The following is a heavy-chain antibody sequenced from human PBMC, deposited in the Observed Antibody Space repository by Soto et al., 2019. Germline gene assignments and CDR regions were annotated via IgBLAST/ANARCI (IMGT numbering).Heavy chain of an antibody. V-gene: IGHV4-59*04. J-gene: IGHJ6*02. CDR1: GGSISSYY. D-gene: IGHD3-10*01. CDR3: ASRLWTTDIYYYYGIDV. CDR2: IYYIGNT. Sequence: SETLSLTCTVSGGSISSYYWSWIRQPPGKGLEWIGYIYYIGNTYYNPSLKSRVAISIDSSKTRFSLNLNSVTAADTAVYYCASRLWTTDIYYYYGIDVWGQGTTVTVSS.